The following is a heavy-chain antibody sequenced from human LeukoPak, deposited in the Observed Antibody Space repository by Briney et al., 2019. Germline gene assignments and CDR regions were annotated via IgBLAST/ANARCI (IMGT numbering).Heavy chain of an antibody. D-gene: IGHD2-2*01. CDR1: GFTFDDYA. V-gene: IGHV3-9*01. CDR2: ISWNSGSI. J-gene: IGHJ6*02. Sequence: GGSLRLSCAASGFTFDDYAMHWVRQAPGKGLEWVSGISWNSGSIGYADSVKGRFTISRDNAKNSLYLQMNSLRAEDTALYYCAKDTGYQLLRYQETPYYYGMDVWGQGTTVTVSS. CDR3: AKDTGYQLLRYQETPYYYGMDV.